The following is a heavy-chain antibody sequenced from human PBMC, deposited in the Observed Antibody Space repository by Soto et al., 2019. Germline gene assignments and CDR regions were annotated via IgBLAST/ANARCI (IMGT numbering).Heavy chain of an antibody. J-gene: IGHJ6*02. CDR2: TYYRSKWYN. CDR1: GDSVSSNSAA. Sequence: SQTLSLTCVISGDSVSSNSAAWNWIRQSPSRGLEWLGRTYYRSKWYNDYAVSVKSRITINPDTSKNQFSLQLNSVTPEDTAVYYCARAYSSSSFREFGDYYYYYYGMDVWGQGTTVTVSS. CDR3: ARAYSSSSFREFGDYYYYYYGMDV. D-gene: IGHD6-6*01. V-gene: IGHV6-1*01.